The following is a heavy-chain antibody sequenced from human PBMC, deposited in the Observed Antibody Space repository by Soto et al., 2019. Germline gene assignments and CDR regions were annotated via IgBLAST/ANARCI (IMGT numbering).Heavy chain of an antibody. V-gene: IGHV4-31*03. CDR2: IYYTGKT. CDR1: GDSLNIGGYY. Sequence: QVQLQESGPGLVKPSQTLSLTCTVSGDSLNIGGYYWTWIRQRPGKGLEWLGYIYYTGKTYYNPSLKCRLGMSVDTSKNQFSLKLSSVTVADTAVYYCARDGHSNWDYLDPWGQGTLVTVSS. CDR3: ARDGHSNWDYLDP. J-gene: IGHJ5*02. D-gene: IGHD1-7*01.